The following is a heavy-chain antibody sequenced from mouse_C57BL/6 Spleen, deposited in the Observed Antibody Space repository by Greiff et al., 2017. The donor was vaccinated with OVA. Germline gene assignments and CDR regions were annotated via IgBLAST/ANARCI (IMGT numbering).Heavy chain of an antibody. Sequence: VQLQQSGAELASPGASVTLSCKASGYTFTDHIMNWVKKRPGQGLELIGRIYPVSGETHYNQQFMGKATFSVDRSSSTVYMVLNSLTSEDPAVYYCAGGYAMDYWGQGTSVTVSS. CDR2: IYPVSGET. J-gene: IGHJ4*01. CDR1: GYTFTDHI. CDR3: AGGYAMDY. V-gene: IGHV1-11*01.